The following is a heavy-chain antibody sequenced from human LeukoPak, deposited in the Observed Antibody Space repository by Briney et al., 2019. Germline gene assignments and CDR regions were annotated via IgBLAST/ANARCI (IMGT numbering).Heavy chain of an antibody. J-gene: IGHJ6*02. CDR3: ARDRGDGYGDYPAAGMDV. CDR1: GFIFNDYT. Sequence: GTSLRLSCAASGFIFNDYTMHWVRQAPGKGLEWVAVITFDGGHKFYGNSLKGRFTISRDNSKNSLYLQMNALRPDDTAVYYCARDRGDGYGDYPAAGMDVWGQGTTVTVSS. V-gene: IGHV3-30*04. CDR2: ITFDGGHK. D-gene: IGHD4-17*01.